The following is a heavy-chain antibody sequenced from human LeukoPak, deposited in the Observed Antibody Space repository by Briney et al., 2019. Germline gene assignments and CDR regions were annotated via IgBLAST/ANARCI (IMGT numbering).Heavy chain of an antibody. J-gene: IGHJ6*03. CDR3: ARVKYSSPNYDYYYYMDV. CDR1: GGSFSGYY. V-gene: IGHV4-34*01. CDR2: INHSGST. D-gene: IGHD6-6*01. Sequence: PSETLSLTCAVYGGSFSGYYWSWIRQPPGKGLEWIGEINHSGSTNYNPSLKSRVTISVDTSKNQFSLKLSSVTAADTAVYYCARVKYSSPNYDYYYYMDVWGKGTTVTVSS.